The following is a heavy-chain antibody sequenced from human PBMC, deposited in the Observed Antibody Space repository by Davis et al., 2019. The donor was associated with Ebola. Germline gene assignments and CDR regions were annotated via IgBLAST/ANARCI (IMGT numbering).Heavy chain of an antibody. J-gene: IGHJ6*02. CDR1: GFTVSSNY. Sequence: PGGSLRLSCAASGFTVSSNYMSWVRQAPGKGLEWVSVIYSGGSTYYADSVKGRFTISRDNSKNTLYLQMNSLRAEDTAVYYCARDGLITMVQGLPTGYYYYGMDVWGQGTTVTVSS. CDR3: ARDGLITMVQGLPTGYYYYGMDV. CDR2: IYSGGST. D-gene: IGHD3-10*01. V-gene: IGHV3-53*01.